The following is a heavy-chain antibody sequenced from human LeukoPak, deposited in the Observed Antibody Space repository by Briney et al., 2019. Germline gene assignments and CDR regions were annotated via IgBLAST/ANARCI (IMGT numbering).Heavy chain of an antibody. CDR3: AILGGYCSSTSCYRAFDI. CDR2: FDPEDGET. CDR1: GYTLTELS. V-gene: IGHV1-24*01. Sequence: ASVKVSCKVSGYTLTELSMHWVRQAPGKGLEWMGGFDPEDGETIYAQKFQGRVTMTKDTSTDTAYMELSSLRSEDTAVYYCAILGGYCSSTSCYRAFDIWGQGTMVTVSS. D-gene: IGHD2-2*01. J-gene: IGHJ3*02.